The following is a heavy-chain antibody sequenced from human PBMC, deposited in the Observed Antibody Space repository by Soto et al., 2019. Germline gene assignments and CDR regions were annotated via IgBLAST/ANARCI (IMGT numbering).Heavy chain of an antibody. Sequence: PGGSLRLSCAASGFTFSGYSMNWVRQAPGKGLEWVSSISTTSSYIYYADSVKGRFTVSRDNAKNSLYLQMTSLRAEDTAVYYCARDGIVGTTDFFDHWGQGTLVTVSS. J-gene: IGHJ4*02. V-gene: IGHV3-21*01. D-gene: IGHD1-26*01. CDR1: GFTFSGYS. CDR3: ARDGIVGTTDFFDH. CDR2: ISTTSSYI.